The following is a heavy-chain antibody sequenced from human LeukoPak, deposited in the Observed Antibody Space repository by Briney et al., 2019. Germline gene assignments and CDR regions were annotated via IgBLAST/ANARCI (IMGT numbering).Heavy chain of an antibody. CDR1: GFTFSSYA. CDR3: AKDAVVVPAAISVGNWFDP. J-gene: IGHJ5*02. V-gene: IGHV3-30-3*01. Sequence: GGSLRLSCAASGFTFSSYAMHWVRQAPGKGLEWVAVISYDGSNKYYADSVKGRFTISRDNSKNTLYLQMNSLRAEDTAVYYCAKDAVVVPAAISVGNWFDPWGQGTLVTVSS. D-gene: IGHD2-2*02. CDR2: ISYDGSNK.